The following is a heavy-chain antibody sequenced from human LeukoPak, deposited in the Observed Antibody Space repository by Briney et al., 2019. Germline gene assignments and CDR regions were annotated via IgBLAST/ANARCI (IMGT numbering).Heavy chain of an antibody. CDR3: ARGGLLWFGELRGPLDY. J-gene: IGHJ4*02. CDR2: INHSGST. Sequence: PSETLSLTCAVYGGSFSGYYWSWIRQPPGKGLEWIGEINHSGSTNYNPSLKSRVTISVDTSKKQFSLKLSSVTAADSAVYYCARGGLLWFGELRGPLDYWGQGTLVTVSS. CDR1: GGSFSGYY. V-gene: IGHV4-34*01. D-gene: IGHD3-10*01.